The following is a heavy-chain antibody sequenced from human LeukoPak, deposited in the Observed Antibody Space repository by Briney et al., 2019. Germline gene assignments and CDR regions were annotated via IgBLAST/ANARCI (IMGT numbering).Heavy chain of an antibody. D-gene: IGHD4-23*01. CDR3: ARYYGGNSNFDY. V-gene: IGHV4-30-2*05. CDR1: GGSISSGGYF. Sequence: SETLSLTCAVSGGSISSGGYFWSWIRQPPGKGLEWIGYIYHSGSTYYNPSLKSRVTISIDTSKSQFSLKLSSVTAADTAVYYCARYYGGNSNFDYWGQGTLVTVSS. J-gene: IGHJ4*02. CDR2: IYHSGST.